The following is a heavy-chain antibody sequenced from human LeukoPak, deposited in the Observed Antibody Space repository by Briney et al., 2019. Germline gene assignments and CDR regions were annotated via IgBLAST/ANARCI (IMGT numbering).Heavy chain of an antibody. V-gene: IGHV1-69*05. J-gene: IGHJ4*02. D-gene: IGHD6-19*01. CDR3: AREPGSSSGWYYFDY. Sequence: IIPIFGTANYAQKFQGRVTITTDESTSTAYMELSSLRSEDTAVYYCAREPGSSSGWYYFDYWGQGTLVTVSS. CDR2: IIPIFGTA.